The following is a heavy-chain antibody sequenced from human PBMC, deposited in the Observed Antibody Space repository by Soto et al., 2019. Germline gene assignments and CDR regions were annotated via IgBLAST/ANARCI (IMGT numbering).Heavy chain of an antibody. J-gene: IGHJ4*02. CDR2: IIPLFGTA. V-gene: IGHV1-69*01. D-gene: IGHD3-22*01. CDR1: GGTFSTYA. Sequence: QVQLVQSGAEVKKPGSSVKVSSKASGGTFSTYAIDWVRQAPGQGLEWMGGIIPLFGTAKYAQNFQGRITIPADEPTNTAYMELRSLRSQDTAVYYCARGVHYDSSGYYYFYWGQGTLVTVSS. CDR3: ARGVHYDSSGYYYFY.